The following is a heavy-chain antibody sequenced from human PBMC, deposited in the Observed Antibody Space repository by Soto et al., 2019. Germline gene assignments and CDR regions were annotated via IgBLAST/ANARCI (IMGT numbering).Heavy chain of an antibody. J-gene: IGHJ6*02. CDR1: GFTFSSYW. Sequence: GGSLRLSSAASGFTFSSYWMHWVRQAPGKGLVWVSRINSDGSSTSYADSVKGRFTISRDNAKNSLYLQMNSLRAEDTAVYYCARDRYSYYDFWSGSLPYYYYGMDVWGQGTTVTV. V-gene: IGHV3-74*01. CDR3: ARDRYSYYDFWSGSLPYYYYGMDV. D-gene: IGHD3-3*01. CDR2: INSDGSST.